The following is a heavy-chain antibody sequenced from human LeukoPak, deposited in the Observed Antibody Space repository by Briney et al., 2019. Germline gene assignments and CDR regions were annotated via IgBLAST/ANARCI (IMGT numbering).Heavy chain of an antibody. Sequence: PGGSLRLSCAASGFTFSNAWMSWVRQAPGKGLEWVGRIKSKTDGGTTDYAAPVKGRFTISRDDSKNTLYLQMNSLKTEDTAVYYCTTRSGNNYYYYYMDVWGKGTTVTISS. J-gene: IGHJ6*03. D-gene: IGHD2/OR15-2a*01. CDR1: GFTFSNAW. V-gene: IGHV3-15*01. CDR2: IKSKTDGGTT. CDR3: TTRSGNNYYYYYMDV.